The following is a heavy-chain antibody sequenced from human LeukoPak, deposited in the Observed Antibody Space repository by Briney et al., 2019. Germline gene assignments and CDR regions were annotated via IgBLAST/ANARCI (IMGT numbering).Heavy chain of an antibody. CDR3: ARLNYDFWSGYYRYWYFDL. Sequence: SETLSLTCTVSGGSISSYYWSWIRQPPGKGLEWIGYIYYSGSTNYNPSLKSRVTISVDTSKNQFSLKLSSVTAADTAVYYCARLNYDFWSGYYRYWYFDLWGRGTLVTVSS. CDR2: IYYSGST. D-gene: IGHD3-3*01. V-gene: IGHV4-59*08. J-gene: IGHJ2*01. CDR1: GGSISSYY.